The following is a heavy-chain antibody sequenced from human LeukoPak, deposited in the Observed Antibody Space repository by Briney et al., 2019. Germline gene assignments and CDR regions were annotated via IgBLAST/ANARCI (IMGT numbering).Heavy chain of an antibody. V-gene: IGHV4-59*01. CDR3: ARAFYPGYYSYMAV. CDR1: GGSFSGYF. Sequence: SETLSLTCAVYGGSFSGYFWGWIRQPPGKGPEWIGYIYYSGSTNYNPSLKSRVTISVDTSKNQFSLKLGSVTAADTAVYYCARAFYPGYYSYMAVWGKGTTVTVSS. J-gene: IGHJ6*03. D-gene: IGHD3-3*02. CDR2: IYYSGST.